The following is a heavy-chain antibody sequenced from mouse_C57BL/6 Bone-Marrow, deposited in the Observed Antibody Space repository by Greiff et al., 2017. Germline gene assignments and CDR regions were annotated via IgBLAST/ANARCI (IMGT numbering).Heavy chain of an antibody. CDR2: INSDGGST. CDR1: EYEFPSHD. Sequence: EVQVVESGGGLVQPGESLKLSCESTEYEFPSHDMSWVRQTPEKRLALVAAINSDGGSTYYPDTMARRFIISRDHSKKPLYLQMSSLRSEETALYYCARQRGDYWGQGTTLTVSS. J-gene: IGHJ2*01. V-gene: IGHV5-2*01. CDR3: ARQRGDY.